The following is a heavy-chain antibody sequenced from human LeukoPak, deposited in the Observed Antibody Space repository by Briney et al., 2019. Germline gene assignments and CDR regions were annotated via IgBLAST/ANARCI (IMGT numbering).Heavy chain of an antibody. CDR1: GYTFTSYY. Sequence: ASVKVSCKASGYTFTSYYMHWVRQAPGQGLEWMGIINPSGGSTSYAQKFQGRVTMTRDMSTSTVYMELSSLRSEDTAVYYCARDRGATGWFDPWGQGTLVAVSS. CDR3: ARDRGATGWFDP. CDR2: INPSGGST. J-gene: IGHJ5*02. D-gene: IGHD4-17*01. V-gene: IGHV1-46*01.